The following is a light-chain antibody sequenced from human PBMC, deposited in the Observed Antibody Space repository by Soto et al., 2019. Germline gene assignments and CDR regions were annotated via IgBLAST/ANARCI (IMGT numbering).Light chain of an antibody. CDR3: QQYGSSHT. V-gene: IGKV3-20*01. CDR1: QSVSSSY. Sequence: EIVLTQSRGTLSLSPGERATLSCRASQSVSSSYLAWYQQKPGQAPRLLIYGASSRATGIPDRFSGSGSGTDFSLTISSLEPEDFAVDDCQQYGSSHTFGQGTRLEIK. CDR2: GAS. J-gene: IGKJ5*01.